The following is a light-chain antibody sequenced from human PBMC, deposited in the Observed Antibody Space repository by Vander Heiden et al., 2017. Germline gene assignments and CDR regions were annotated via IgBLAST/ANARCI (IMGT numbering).Light chain of an antibody. CDR2: DAS. Sequence: EIVFTQSPATLSLSPGESATLSCRASQSVSSYLAWYQQKPGQAPRLLIYDASNRATGIPARFSGSGSGTDFTLTISSLEPEDFAVYYCQQRSNWRSLTFGGGTKVEIK. CDR1: QSVSSY. J-gene: IGKJ4*01. CDR3: QQRSNWRSLT. V-gene: IGKV3-11*01.